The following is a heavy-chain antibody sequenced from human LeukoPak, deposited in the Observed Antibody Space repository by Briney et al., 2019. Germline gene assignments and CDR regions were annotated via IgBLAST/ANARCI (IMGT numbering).Heavy chain of an antibody. Sequence: AASVTVSCKASGYAFTSYYMHWVRQAPGQGLEWMGIINPSGGSTSYAQKFQGRVTMTRDTSTSTVYMELSSLRSEDTAVYYCAREVGATPVAYYYGMDVWGQGTTVTVSS. V-gene: IGHV1-46*01. CDR1: GYAFTSYY. J-gene: IGHJ6*02. CDR3: AREVGATPVAYYYGMDV. CDR2: INPSGGST. D-gene: IGHD1-26*01.